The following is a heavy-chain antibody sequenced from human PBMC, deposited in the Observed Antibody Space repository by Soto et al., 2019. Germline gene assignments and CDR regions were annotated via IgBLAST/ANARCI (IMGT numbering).Heavy chain of an antibody. Sequence: QVQLVQSGAEVKKPGSSVKVSCKASGGTFSSYAISWVRQAPGQGLVWMGGIIPIFGTANYAQKFQGRVTITAHECTSTAYMGPSSLRTEYTAVYSFAATETTHYYMDFWGHGSTVTVSS. CDR2: IIPIFGTA. V-gene: IGHV1-69*01. D-gene: IGHD4-17*01. CDR3: AATETTHYYMDF. CDR1: GGTFSSYA. J-gene: IGHJ6*02.